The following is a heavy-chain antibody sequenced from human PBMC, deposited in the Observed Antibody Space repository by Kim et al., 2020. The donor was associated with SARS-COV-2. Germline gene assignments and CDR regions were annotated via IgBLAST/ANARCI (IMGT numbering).Heavy chain of an antibody. V-gene: IGHV4-30-4*01. J-gene: IGHJ6*03. CDR2: IYSTGDT. CDR1: GGAINSGDYF. CDR3: AREREALFDFWRDFLNRAYYMHV. D-gene: IGHD3-3*01. Sequence: SETLSLTCSVSGGAINSGDYFWSWVRQPPGKGLEWIAYIYSTGDTYYNPSLKSRVSISVDVSKNQFSLKLSSVTTADTAVYYCAREREALFDFWRDFLNRAYYMHVWGKGTTVTVSS.